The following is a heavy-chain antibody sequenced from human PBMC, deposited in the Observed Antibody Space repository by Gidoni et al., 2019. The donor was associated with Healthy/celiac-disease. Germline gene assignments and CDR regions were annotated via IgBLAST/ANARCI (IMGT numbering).Heavy chain of an antibody. CDR1: GFTFSRYA. D-gene: IGHD3-10*01. V-gene: IGHV3-23*01. J-gene: IGHJ4*02. Sequence: EVQLLESGGGLVQPGGSLRLSCAASGFTFSRYAMSWVRQAPGKGLEWVSAISGSGGSTYYADSVKGRFTISRDNSKNTLYLQMNSLRAEDTAVYYCAKGPGGDKKLLWFGDLYPGSFDYWGQGTLVTVSS. CDR3: AKGPGGDKKLLWFGDLYPGSFDY. CDR2: ISGSGGST.